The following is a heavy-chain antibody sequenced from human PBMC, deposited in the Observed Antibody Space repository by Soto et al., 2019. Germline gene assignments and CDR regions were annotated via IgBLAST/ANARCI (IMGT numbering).Heavy chain of an antibody. CDR2: IIPILGIA. CDR1: GGTFSSYT. D-gene: IGHD2-2*01. CDR3: ARDFTLGYCSSTSCYAGFGNWFDP. Sequence: SVKVSCKASGGTFSSYTISWVRQAPGQGLEWMGRIIPILGIANYAQKFQGRVTITADKSTSTAYMELSSLRSEDTAVYYCARDFTLGYCSSTSCYAGFGNWFDPWGQGTLVTVSS. V-gene: IGHV1-69*04. J-gene: IGHJ5*02.